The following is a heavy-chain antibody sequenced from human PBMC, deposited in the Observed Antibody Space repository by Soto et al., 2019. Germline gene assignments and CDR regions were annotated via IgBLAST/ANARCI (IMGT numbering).Heavy chain of an antibody. V-gene: IGHV1-58*01. D-gene: IGHD2-15*01. J-gene: IGHJ6*02. CDR3: AADRPPDIVVVHLDYYGMDV. CDR1: GFTFTSSA. CDR2: IVVGSGNT. Sequence: QMQLVQSGPEVKKPGTSVKVSCKASGFTFTSSAVQWVRQARGQRLEWIGWIVVGSGNTNYAQKFQERVTITRDMSTSTAYMELSSLRSEDTAVYYCAADRPPDIVVVHLDYYGMDVWGQGTTVTVSS.